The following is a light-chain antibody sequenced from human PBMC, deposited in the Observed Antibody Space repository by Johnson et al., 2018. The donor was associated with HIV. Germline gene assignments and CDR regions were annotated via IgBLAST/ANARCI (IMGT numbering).Light chain of an antibody. CDR1: SSNIGNNY. V-gene: IGLV1-51*02. CDR3: GTWDISLSVGYV. CDR2: ENN. J-gene: IGLJ1*01. Sequence: QPVLTQPPSVSAAPGQKVTISCSGSSSNIGNNYVSWYQQLPGTAPKLLICENNKRPSGIPDRFSGSKSGTSATLGITGLQTGAEADYYCGTWDISLSVGYVFGTGTKVTIL.